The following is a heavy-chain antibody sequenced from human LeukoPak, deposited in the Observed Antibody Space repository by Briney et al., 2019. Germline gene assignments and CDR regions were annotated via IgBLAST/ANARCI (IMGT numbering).Heavy chain of an antibody. V-gene: IGHV3-74*01. D-gene: IGHD3-10*01. CDR3: ARGSDTSSMVRGVGYYFDY. CDR2: INSDGSST. J-gene: IGHJ4*02. CDR1: GFTFSSYW. Sequence: GGSLRLSCAASGFTFSSYWMHWVRQAPGKGLVWVSRINSDGSSTSYADSVKGRFTISRDNAKNSLYLQMNSLRAEDTAVYYCARGSDTSSMVRGVGYYFDYWGQGTLVTVSS.